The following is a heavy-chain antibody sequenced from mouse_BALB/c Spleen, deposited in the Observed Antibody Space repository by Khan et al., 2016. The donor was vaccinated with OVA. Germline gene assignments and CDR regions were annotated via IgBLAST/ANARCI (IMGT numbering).Heavy chain of an antibody. Sequence: QVQLQQSGAELARPGASVKMSCKASGYTFTSHTMHWVKQRPGQGLEWIGYINPRSGYTNYNQKFNDKATLTADKSSSTASMQLCSLTSEDSAFYYCARSTTEYAMDYWGQGTSVTVSS. CDR3: ARSTTEYAMDY. V-gene: IGHV1-4*01. CDR1: GYTFTSHT. CDR2: INPRSGYT. D-gene: IGHD2-14*01. J-gene: IGHJ4*01.